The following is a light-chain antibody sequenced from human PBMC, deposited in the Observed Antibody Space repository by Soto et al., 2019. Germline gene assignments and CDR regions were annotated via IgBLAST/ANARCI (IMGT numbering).Light chain of an antibody. V-gene: IGKV1-5*03. CDR1: QSLSGW. CDR2: MAS. CDR3: QHYNGYSWT. J-gene: IGKJ1*01. Sequence: DIQMTQSPSTLSASVGDRVTITCRASQSLSGWLAWYQQEPGKAPNLLIYMASTLASGVPSRFSGSGSGTAFTLTISSLQPDDFATYYCQHYNGYSWTFGQGTKVEIK.